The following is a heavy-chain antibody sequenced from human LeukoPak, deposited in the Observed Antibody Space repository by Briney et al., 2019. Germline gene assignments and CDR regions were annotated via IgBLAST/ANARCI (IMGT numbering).Heavy chain of an antibody. CDR1: GFTFSSYA. D-gene: IGHD3-10*01. CDR2: VSGSGGST. J-gene: IGHJ3*02. CDR3: AKAGFGSGHAFDI. V-gene: IGHV3-23*01. Sequence: GGSLRLSCAASGFTFSSYAMSWVRQAPGKGLEWVSAVSGSGGSTYYADSVKGRFTISRDNSKNTLYLQMNSLRAEDTAVYYCAKAGFGSGHAFDIWGQGTMVTVSS.